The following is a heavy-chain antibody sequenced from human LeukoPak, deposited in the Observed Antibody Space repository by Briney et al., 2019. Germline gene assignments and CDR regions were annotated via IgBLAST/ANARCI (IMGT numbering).Heavy chain of an antibody. CDR1: GFTFRSHA. CDR3: AKDFRIGYSAHFDY. J-gene: IGHJ4*02. V-gene: IGHV3-23*01. Sequence: GGSLRLSCVGSGFTFRSHAMSWVRQAPEKGLEFVSGIYENGGTTYYADSVKGRFSISRDNSKNTLYLQMDSLRGEDTVVYYCAKDFRIGYSAHFDYWGQGALVTVSS. CDR2: IYENGGTT. D-gene: IGHD2-21*01.